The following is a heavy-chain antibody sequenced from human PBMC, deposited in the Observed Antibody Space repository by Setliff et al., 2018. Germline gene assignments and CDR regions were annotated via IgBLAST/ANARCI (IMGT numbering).Heavy chain of an antibody. CDR1: GYTFSDYI. Sequence: ASVKVSCKASGYTFSDYIINWVRQAPGQGLEWVGWISPYTGKTYFAQKLQGRVTMTTDTSTGIAYMELRSLRSDDTAIYFCARLVRYCSTTSCQRTSGDDFWGLGTLVTVSS. CDR3: ARLVRYCSTTSCQRTSGDDF. D-gene: IGHD2-2*01. J-gene: IGHJ4*02. V-gene: IGHV1-18*01. CDR2: ISPYTGKT.